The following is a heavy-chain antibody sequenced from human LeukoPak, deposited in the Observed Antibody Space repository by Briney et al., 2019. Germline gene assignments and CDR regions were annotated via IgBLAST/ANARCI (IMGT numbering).Heavy chain of an antibody. D-gene: IGHD2-21*02. V-gene: IGHV4-59*12. CDR2: IYYSGST. J-gene: IGHJ4*02. Sequence: SETLSLTCTVSGGSISSYYWSWIRQPPGKGLEWIGYIYYSGSTNYNPSLKSRVTISVDTSKNQISLKLSSVTAAQTAVHYCAGWPPRSHSYCGGDCYFDYWGQGTLVTVSS. CDR1: GGSISSYY. CDR3: AGWPPRSHSYCGGDCYFDY.